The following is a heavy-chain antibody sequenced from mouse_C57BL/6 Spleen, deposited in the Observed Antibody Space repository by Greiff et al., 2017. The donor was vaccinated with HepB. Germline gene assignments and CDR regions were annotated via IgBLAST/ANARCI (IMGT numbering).Heavy chain of an antibody. CDR2: IHYDGSST. CDR3: ARNGYDRYFDV. J-gene: IGHJ1*03. Sequence: EVQLVESEGGLVQPGSSMKLSCTASGFTFSDYYMAWVRQVPEQGLEWVANIHYDGSSTYYLDSLKSRFIISRDNAKNSLYLRMSSLKSEDTATYYWARNGYDRYFDVWGTGTTVTVSS. V-gene: IGHV5-16*01. CDR1: GFTFSDYY. D-gene: IGHD2-2*01.